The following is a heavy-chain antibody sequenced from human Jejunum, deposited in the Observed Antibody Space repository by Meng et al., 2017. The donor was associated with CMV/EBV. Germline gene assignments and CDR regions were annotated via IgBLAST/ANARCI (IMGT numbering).Heavy chain of an antibody. V-gene: IGHV3-23*01. D-gene: IGHD3-22*01. Sequence: FSTFTMGWVRQAPGKGLEWVSTFDVNGGGATLYTDSVKGRFTTSRDTSENTLYLQMNSLRVDDTALYYCAKGVTSGSPYRAFDLLGQGTKVTVSS. CDR3: AKGVTSGSPYRAFDL. J-gene: IGHJ3*01. CDR2: FDVNGGGAT. CDR1: FSTFT.